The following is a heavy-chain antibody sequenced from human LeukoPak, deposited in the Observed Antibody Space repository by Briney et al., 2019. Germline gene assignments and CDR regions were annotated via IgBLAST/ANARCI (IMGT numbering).Heavy chain of an antibody. J-gene: IGHJ5*02. V-gene: IGHV1-2*02. CDR3: AREGIVVVPAATPRWFDP. CDR1: GYTFTGYY. Sequence: ASVKVSCKAAGYTFTGYYMHWVRQAPGQGLEWMGWINPNSGGTNYAQKFQGRVTMTRDTSISTAYMELSRLRSDDTAVYYCAREGIVVVPAATPRWFDPWGQGTLVPVSS. CDR2: INPNSGGT. D-gene: IGHD2-2*01.